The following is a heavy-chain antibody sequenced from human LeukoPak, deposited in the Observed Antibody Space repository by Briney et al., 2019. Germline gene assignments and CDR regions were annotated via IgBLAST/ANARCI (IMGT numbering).Heavy chain of an antibody. J-gene: IGHJ4*02. V-gene: IGHV3-21*01. CDR1: GFTFSSYS. CDR2: ISSSSSYI. D-gene: IGHD3-10*01. CDR3: ARGYGSGSYYTPTGDY. Sequence: GGSLRLSCAASGFTFSSYSMNWVRQAPGKGLEWVSSISSSSSYIYYADSVKGRFTVSRDNAKNSLYLQMNSLRAEDTAVYYCARGYGSGSYYTPTGDYWGQGTLVTVSS.